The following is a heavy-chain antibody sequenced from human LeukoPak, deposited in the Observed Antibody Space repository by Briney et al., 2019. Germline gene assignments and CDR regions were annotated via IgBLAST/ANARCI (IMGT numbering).Heavy chain of an antibody. V-gene: IGHV3-23*01. Sequence: GGSLRLSCAASGFTFSSYGMSWVRQAPGKGLEWVSAISGSGGSTYYADSVKGRFTISRDNSKNTLYLQMKSLRAEDTALYYCAKNTAPLGGAFDIWGQGTMVTVSS. CDR3: AKNTAPLGGAFDI. CDR2: ISGSGGST. CDR1: GFTFSSYG. J-gene: IGHJ3*02. D-gene: IGHD3-16*01.